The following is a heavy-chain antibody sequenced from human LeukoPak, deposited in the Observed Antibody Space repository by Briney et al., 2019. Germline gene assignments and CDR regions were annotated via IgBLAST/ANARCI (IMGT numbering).Heavy chain of an antibody. CDR3: ARVDGTPEDY. V-gene: IGHV4-59*01. CDR1: GGSISTYY. Sequence: PSETLSLTCTIFGGSISTYYWSWISQPPGKGLEWIGCVYYSGSTNYNPSLQSRVTISVDTSKNQFSLKLSSVTAADTAVYYCARVDGTPEDYWGQGTLVTVSS. J-gene: IGHJ4*02. CDR2: VYYSGST.